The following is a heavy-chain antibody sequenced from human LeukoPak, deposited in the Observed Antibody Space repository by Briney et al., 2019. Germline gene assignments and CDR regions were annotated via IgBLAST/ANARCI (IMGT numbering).Heavy chain of an antibody. Sequence: SVKVSCKASGFTFSNSAMQWLRQARGQRLEWIGWIIVGSGKTHYAQKLQERITITRDMSTNTAYMELSSLQSEDTAVYYCAAELYSGTYGRCCSFAFWGQGTLVTVSS. CDR1: GFTFSNSA. CDR3: AAELYSGTYGRCCSFAF. J-gene: IGHJ4*02. CDR2: IIVGSGKT. V-gene: IGHV1-58*02. D-gene: IGHD1-26*01.